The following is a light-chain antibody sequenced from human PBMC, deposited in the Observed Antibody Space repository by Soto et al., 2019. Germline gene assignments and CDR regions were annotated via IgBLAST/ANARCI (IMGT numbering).Light chain of an antibody. CDR1: QSISNY. Sequence: DIQMTQSPSSLSASVGDIVTSTCRANQSISNYLNWYQHKPGKAPKLLIYAASILQSGVPSGFSGSGSGTDFTLTISSLQPEAFATYYCQQSFTTPLTFGGGTKIEIK. V-gene: IGKV1-39*01. CDR3: QQSFTTPLT. J-gene: IGKJ4*01. CDR2: AAS.